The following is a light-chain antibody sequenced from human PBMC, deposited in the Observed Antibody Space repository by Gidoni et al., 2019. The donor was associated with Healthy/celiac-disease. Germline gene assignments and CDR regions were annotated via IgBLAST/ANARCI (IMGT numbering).Light chain of an antibody. Sequence: MVLTQFSGTLSLSPGERATLSCSASPSVSRSYLAWYQQKPGPAPWLLIYGASSRATGSPDRFTGSGSGTDFTLTISKLEPYDFAVYYCQQVGSSLDQLTSGGGPPV. CDR3: QQVGSSLDQLT. V-gene: IGKV3-20*01. CDR2: GAS. CDR1: PSVSRSY. J-gene: IGKJ4*01.